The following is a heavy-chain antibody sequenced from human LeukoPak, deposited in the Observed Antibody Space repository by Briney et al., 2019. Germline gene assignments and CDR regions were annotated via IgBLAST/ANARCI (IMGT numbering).Heavy chain of an antibody. J-gene: IGHJ4*02. Sequence: SETLSLTCTVSGGSISSYYWSWIRQPPGKGLEWIGYIYYSGSTNYNPSLKSRVTISVDTSKNQFSLKLSSVAAADTAVYYCAGGPYDSSGYSQEYYFDYWGQGTLVTVSS. CDR2: IYYSGST. V-gene: IGHV4-59*01. CDR3: AGGPYDSSGYSQEYYFDY. CDR1: GGSISSYY. D-gene: IGHD3-22*01.